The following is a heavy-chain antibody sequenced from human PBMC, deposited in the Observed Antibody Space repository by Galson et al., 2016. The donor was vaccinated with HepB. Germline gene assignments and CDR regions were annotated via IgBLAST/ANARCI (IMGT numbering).Heavy chain of an antibody. Sequence: SVKVSCKASGGTSSSYSITWVRQAPGQGPEWMGRIIPSLETANYAQNFQGRVTITADKSTSTAYMELRSLRSEDTAVYYCAGDYWYLQHWGQGTPVTVSS. D-gene: IGHD1-14*01. CDR2: IIPSLETA. CDR3: AGDYWYLQH. CDR1: GGTSSSYS. J-gene: IGHJ1*01. V-gene: IGHV1-69*08.